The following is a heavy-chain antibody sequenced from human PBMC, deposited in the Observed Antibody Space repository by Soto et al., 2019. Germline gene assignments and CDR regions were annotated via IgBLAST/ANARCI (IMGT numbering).Heavy chain of an antibody. J-gene: IGHJ4*02. Sequence: SETLSLTCTVSGGSISTGGYYWGWIRQLPGKGLEWIGHIYYTEGTNCNPSLQRRVTLSVDTSKSHFSLNVNSVTAADTAVYYCTRVPNLYSSNWYQVGYFASWGQGTLVTVPS. D-gene: IGHD6-13*01. CDR3: TRVPNLYSSNWYQVGYFAS. CDR2: IYYTEGT. CDR1: GGSISTGGYY. V-gene: IGHV4-31*03.